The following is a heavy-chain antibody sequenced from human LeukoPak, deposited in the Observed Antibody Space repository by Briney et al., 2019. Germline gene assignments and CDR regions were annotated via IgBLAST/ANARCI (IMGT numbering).Heavy chain of an antibody. CDR2: ISPSGDIT. CDR3: AKDDAWLRFGE. CDR1: GFTFSNHG. J-gene: IGHJ4*02. D-gene: IGHD3-10*01. V-gene: IGHV3-23*01. Sequence: GGTLRLSCAASGFTFSNHGMNWVRQAPGKGLEWVSGISPSGDITYYADSVKGRFTISRDNSKNTLYPEVISLTAEDTAVYYCAKDDAWLRFGEWSQGTLVTVSS.